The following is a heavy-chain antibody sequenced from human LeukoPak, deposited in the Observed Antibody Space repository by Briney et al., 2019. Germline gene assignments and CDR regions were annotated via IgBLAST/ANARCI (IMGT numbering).Heavy chain of an antibody. V-gene: IGHV4-61*02. Sequence: SETLSLTCTVSGGSISSGSYYWSWIRQPAGKGLEWIGRIYTSGSTNYNPSLKSRVTISVDTSENQFSLKLSSVTAADTAVYYCARVQKRLYFDYWGQGTLVTVSS. J-gene: IGHJ4*02. CDR2: IYTSGST. CDR1: GGSISSGSYY. CDR3: ARVQKRLYFDY.